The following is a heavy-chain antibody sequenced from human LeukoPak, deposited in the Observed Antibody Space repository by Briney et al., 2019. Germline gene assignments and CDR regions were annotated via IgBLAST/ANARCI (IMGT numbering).Heavy chain of an antibody. CDR3: TTDLTVTTGDY. CDR1: GFTFSNAW. Sequence: PGGSIRLSCAASGFTFSNAWMSWVRQAPGKGLEWVGRIKSKTDGGTTDYAAPVKGRFTISRDDSKNTLYLQMNSLKTEDTAVYYCTTDLTVTTGDYWGQGTLVTVSS. V-gene: IGHV3-15*01. CDR2: IKSKTDGGTT. J-gene: IGHJ4*02. D-gene: IGHD4-11*01.